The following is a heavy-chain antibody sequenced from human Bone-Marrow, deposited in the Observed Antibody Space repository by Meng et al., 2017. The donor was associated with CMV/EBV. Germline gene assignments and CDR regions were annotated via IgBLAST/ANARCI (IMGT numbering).Heavy chain of an antibody. Sequence: GESLKISCAASGFTFSSYWMSWVRQAPGKGLEWVANIKQDGSEKYYVDSVKGRFTISRESAKNSLYLQMNSLRAGDTAVYYCARVGQSLYGMDVWGQGTTVTVSS. CDR3: ARVGQSLYGMDV. D-gene: IGHD3-16*01. J-gene: IGHJ6*01. CDR1: GFTFSSYW. CDR2: IKQDGSEK. V-gene: IGHV3-7*01.